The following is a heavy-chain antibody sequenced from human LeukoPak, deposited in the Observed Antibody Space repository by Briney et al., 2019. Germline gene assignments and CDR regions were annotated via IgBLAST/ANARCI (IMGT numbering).Heavy chain of an antibody. CDR3: AKYSSGWYGIDY. Sequence: GGSLRLSCVASGFTFSTYAMSWVRQAPGKGLEWVSGISTSGGSKFYADSVKGRFTISRDNSKNTLYLQMNSLSAEETAVYYCAKYSSGWYGIDYWGQGTLVSVSS. CDR1: GFTFSTYA. CDR2: ISTSGGSK. J-gene: IGHJ4*02. V-gene: IGHV3-23*01. D-gene: IGHD6-19*01.